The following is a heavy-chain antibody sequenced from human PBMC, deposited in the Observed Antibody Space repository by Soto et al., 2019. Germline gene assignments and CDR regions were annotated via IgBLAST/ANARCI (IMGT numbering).Heavy chain of an antibody. CDR3: ARDSIAAARVFDY. J-gene: IGHJ4*02. CDR2: ISYDGSNK. D-gene: IGHD6-6*01. CDR1: GFTFSSYA. V-gene: IGHV3-30-3*01. Sequence: QVQLVESGGGVVQPGRSLRLSCAASGFTFSSYAMHWVRQAPGKGLEWVAVISYDGSNKYYADSVKGRFTISRDNSKNTLYLQMNSLRAEDTAMYYCARDSIAAARVFDYWGQGTLVTVSS.